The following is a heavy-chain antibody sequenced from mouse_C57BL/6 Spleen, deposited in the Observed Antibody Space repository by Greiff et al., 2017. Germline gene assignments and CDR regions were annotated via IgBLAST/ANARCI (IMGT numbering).Heavy chain of an antibody. J-gene: IGHJ3*01. D-gene: IGHD2-1*01. V-gene: IGHV1-15*01. CDR1: GYTFTDYE. CDR3: TSLLLFAY. Sequence: QVHVKQSGAELVRPGASVTLSCKASGYTFTDYEMHWVKQTPVHGLEWIGAIDPETGGTAYNQKFKGKAILTADKSSSTAYMELRSLTSEDSAVYYCTSLLLFAYWGQGTLVTVSA. CDR2: IDPETGGT.